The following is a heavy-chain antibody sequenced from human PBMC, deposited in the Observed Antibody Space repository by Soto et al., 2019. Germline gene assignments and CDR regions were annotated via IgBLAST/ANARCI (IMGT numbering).Heavy chain of an antibody. J-gene: IGHJ4*02. D-gene: IGHD3-3*01. CDR1: GFTFSDHY. CDR3: ARDNDFWSGYYDY. Sequence: GGSLRLSCAASGFTFSDHYMDWVRQAPGKGLEWVGRTRNKANSYTTEYAASVKGRFTISRDDSKNSLYLQMNSLKTEDTAVYYCARDNDFWSGYYDYWGQGTLVTVSS. V-gene: IGHV3-72*01. CDR2: TRNKANSYTT.